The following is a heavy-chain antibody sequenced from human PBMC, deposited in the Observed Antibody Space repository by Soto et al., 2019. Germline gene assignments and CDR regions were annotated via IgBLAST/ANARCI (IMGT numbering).Heavy chain of an antibody. V-gene: IGHV4-31*11. CDR2: SYYTGSS. CDR1: GGSISSSNW. Sequence: SETLSLTCAVSGGSISSSNWWSWIRQHPGKGLEWVGSSYYTGSSYYNPSLKSRVTISVDASKNQLSLRLASVTAADTAVYYCARDLRGYSRYDYLDYWGQGIPVTVSS. J-gene: IGHJ4*02. CDR3: ARDLRGYSRYDYLDY. D-gene: IGHD5-12*01.